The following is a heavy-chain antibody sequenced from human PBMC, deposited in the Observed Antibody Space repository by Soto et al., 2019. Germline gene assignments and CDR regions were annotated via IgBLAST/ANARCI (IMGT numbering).Heavy chain of an antibody. CDR2: ISAYNGNT. D-gene: IGHD3-22*01. Sequence: GASVKVSCKASGYTFTSYGISWVRQAPGQGLEWMGWISAYNGNTNYAQKLQGRVTMTTDTSTSTAYMELRSLRSDDTAVYYCARVTYYYDSSVPGSAFDIWGQGTMVTVSS. V-gene: IGHV1-18*01. CDR3: ARVTYYYDSSVPGSAFDI. J-gene: IGHJ3*02. CDR1: GYTFTSYG.